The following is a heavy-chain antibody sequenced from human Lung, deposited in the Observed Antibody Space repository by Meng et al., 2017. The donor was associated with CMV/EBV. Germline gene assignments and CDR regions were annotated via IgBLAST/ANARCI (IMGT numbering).Heavy chain of an antibody. V-gene: IGHV1-69*13. CDR3: ARHAEDYYDSRDFSPYDH. CDR1: GGTFSTYV. Sequence: SVXVSXKASGGTFSTYVFSWVRQAPGQGLEWLGGIIPMFGTTNYAQKFQGRLTIKADDSTRTAYMDLSSLTSEDTAVYYCARHAEDYYDSRDFSPYDHWGQGTXVTVSS. CDR2: IIPMFGTT. D-gene: IGHD3-22*01. J-gene: IGHJ5*02.